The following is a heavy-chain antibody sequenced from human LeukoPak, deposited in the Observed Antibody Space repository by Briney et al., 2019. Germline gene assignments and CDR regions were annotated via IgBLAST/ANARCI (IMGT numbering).Heavy chain of an antibody. V-gene: IGHV3-74*01. D-gene: IGHD3-16*01. CDR2: LNSDGSST. Sequence: PGGSLRLSCAASEFTFSNYWMHWVRQAPGKGLVWVSRLNSDGSSTNYADSVKGRFTISRDNAKNTLYLQMNSLRDEDTAVFYCARSRYDYIWGIDYWGQGTLVTISS. J-gene: IGHJ4*02. CDR3: ARSRYDYIWGIDY. CDR1: EFTFSNYW.